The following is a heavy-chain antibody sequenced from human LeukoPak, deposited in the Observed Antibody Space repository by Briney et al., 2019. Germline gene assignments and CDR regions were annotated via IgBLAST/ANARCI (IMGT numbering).Heavy chain of an antibody. J-gene: IGHJ5*02. Sequence: ASVKVSCKASGYTFTGYYMHWVRQAPGQGLEWMGWINPNSGGTNYAQKFQGRVTMTRDTSISTAYMELSRLRSDDTAVYYCARDSNLRYDWFDPWGQGTLVTVSS. CDR1: GYTFTGYY. D-gene: IGHD4-17*01. CDR3: ARDSNLRYDWFDP. CDR2: INPNSGGT. V-gene: IGHV1-2*02.